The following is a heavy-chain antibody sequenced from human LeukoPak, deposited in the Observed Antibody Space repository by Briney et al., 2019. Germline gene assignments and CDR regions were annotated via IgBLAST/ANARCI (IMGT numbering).Heavy chain of an antibody. D-gene: IGHD2-2*01. CDR1: GFTFDDYG. V-gene: IGHV3-20*04. Sequence: GGSLRLSCAASGFTFDDYGMSWVRQAPGKGLEWVSGINWNGGSTGYADSVKGRFTISRDNAKNSLFLHMNSLRVEDTAVYYCARDRGLYYASTSFSHWGQGTLVTVSS. CDR3: ARDRGLYYASTSFSH. J-gene: IGHJ4*02. CDR2: INWNGGST.